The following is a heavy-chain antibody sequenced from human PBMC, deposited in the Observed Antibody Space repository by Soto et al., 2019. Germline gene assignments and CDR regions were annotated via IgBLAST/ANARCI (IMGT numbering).Heavy chain of an antibody. V-gene: IGHV3-30*18. D-gene: IGHD1-1*01. CDR1: GFTFSSYG. CDR2: ISYDGSNK. J-gene: IGHJ4*02. CDR3: AKDGKPDFDY. Sequence: GGSLRLSCAASGFTFSSYGTHWVRQAPGKGLEWVAVISYDGSNKYYADSVKGRFTISRDNSKNTLYLQMNSLRAEDTAVYYCAKDGKPDFDYWGQGTLVTVSS.